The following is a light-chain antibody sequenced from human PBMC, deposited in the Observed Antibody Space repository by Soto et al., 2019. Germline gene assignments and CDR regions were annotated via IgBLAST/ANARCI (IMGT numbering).Light chain of an antibody. J-gene: IGLJ1*01. Sequence: QSALTQPASVSGSPGQWITISCTGTSSDIGASTYVSWYQQHPGQAPKLMISDVNNRPSGISDRFSGSKSGNTASLTISGLRPEDEADYYCYSWNSNSDTHYVFGAGTKVTVL. V-gene: IGLV2-14*03. CDR1: SSDIGASTY. CDR2: DVN. CDR3: YSWNSNSDTHYV.